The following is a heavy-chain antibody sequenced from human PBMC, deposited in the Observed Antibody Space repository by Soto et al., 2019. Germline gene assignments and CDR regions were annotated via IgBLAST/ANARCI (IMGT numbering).Heavy chain of an antibody. CDR3: ARRISGYDVDAFDI. J-gene: IGHJ3*02. Sequence: SETLSLTCTVSGGSISSYYWSWIRQPPGKGLEWIGYIYYSGSTNYNPSLKSRVTISVDTSKNQFSLKLSSVTAADTAVYYCARRISGYDVDAFDIWGQGTMVTVSS. D-gene: IGHD5-12*01. CDR1: GGSISSYY. V-gene: IGHV4-59*08. CDR2: IYYSGST.